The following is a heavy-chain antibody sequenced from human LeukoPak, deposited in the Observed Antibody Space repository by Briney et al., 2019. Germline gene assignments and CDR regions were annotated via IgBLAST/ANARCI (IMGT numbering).Heavy chain of an antibody. D-gene: IGHD5-18*01. CDR1: GFTFSSYA. J-gene: IGHJ4*02. CDR3: ARDNTAMGEGYEY. CDR2: ISRNGGNT. Sequence: GGSLRLSCAASGFTFSSYAMHWVRQAPGKGLEYVSAISRNGGNTYYANSVKGRFTISRDNSKNTLYLQMGSLRAEDMAVYYCARDNTAMGEGYEYWGQGTLVTVSS. V-gene: IGHV3-64*01.